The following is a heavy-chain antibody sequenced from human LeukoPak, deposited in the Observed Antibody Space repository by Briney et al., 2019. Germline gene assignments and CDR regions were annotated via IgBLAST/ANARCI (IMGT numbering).Heavy chain of an antibody. J-gene: IGHJ6*02. Sequence: GGSLRLSCAASGFTFSSYPMSWVRQAPGKGLEWVSGISGSGGSTDYADSVKGRFAISRDNSKNTLYLQMNSLRAEDTAVYYCAKGQLSTGMDVWGQGTTVTVSS. CDR3: AKGQLSTGMDV. V-gene: IGHV3-23*01. D-gene: IGHD5-18*01. CDR2: ISGSGGST. CDR1: GFTFSSYP.